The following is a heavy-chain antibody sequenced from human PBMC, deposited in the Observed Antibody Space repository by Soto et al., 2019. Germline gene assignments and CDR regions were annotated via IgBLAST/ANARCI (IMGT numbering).Heavy chain of an antibody. V-gene: IGHV3-30-3*01. D-gene: IGHD3-16*01. CDR1: GFTFSSCA. Sequence: PGGSLRLSCAASGFTFSSCAMHWVRQAPGKGLEWVAVISYDGSNKYYADSVKGRFTISRDNSKNTLYLQMNSLRAADTAVYYCARDLRFDYWGQGTLVTVSS. CDR2: ISYDGSNK. J-gene: IGHJ4*02. CDR3: ARDLRFDY.